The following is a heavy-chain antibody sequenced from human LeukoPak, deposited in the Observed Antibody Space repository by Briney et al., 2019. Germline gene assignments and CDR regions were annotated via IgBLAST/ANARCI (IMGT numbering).Heavy chain of an antibody. CDR2: INSDGSRT. D-gene: IGHD2-21*02. V-gene: IGHV3-74*01. CDR1: GFTFSSYW. CDR3: ARLMVTAWYEAFDI. J-gene: IGHJ3*02. Sequence: PGGSLRLSCAASGFTFSSYWMHWVRQAPGKGLVWVSRINSDGSRTSYADSVKGRFTISRDNAKNTMYLQMNSLRAEDTAVYYCARLMVTAWYEAFDIWGQGTKVTVSS.